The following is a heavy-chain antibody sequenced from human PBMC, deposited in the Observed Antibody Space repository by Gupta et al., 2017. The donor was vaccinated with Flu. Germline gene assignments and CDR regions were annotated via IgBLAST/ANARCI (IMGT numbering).Heavy chain of an antibody. V-gene: IGHV3-21*01. J-gene: IGHJ6*03. CDR2: MSSSSSYI. D-gene: IGHD2-2*01. CDR1: GFTFSSYS. CDR3: ARGHCSSTSCHHTYYMDV. Sequence: EVQLVESGGGLVKPGGSLRLSCAASGFTFSSYSMNWVRQAPGKGLEWVASMSSSSSYIYYADSVKGRVIISRDNAKNSLYLQMNSLRAEDTAVYYCARGHCSSTSCHHTYYMDVWGKGTTVTVSS.